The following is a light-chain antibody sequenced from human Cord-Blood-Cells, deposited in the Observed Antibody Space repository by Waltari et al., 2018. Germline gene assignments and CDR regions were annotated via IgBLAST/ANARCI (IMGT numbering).Light chain of an antibody. J-gene: IGLJ3*02. CDR2: DVS. V-gene: IGLV2-14*01. CDR1: SSDVGGYNY. CDR3: SSYTSSSTWV. Sequence: QSALTQPASVSGSPGQSITISCTGTSSDVGGYNYVSWYQQHPGQAPKLSSYDVSKRPSGVSIRFSGSKSGNTASLTISGLQAEDEADYYCSSYTSSSTWVFGGGTKLTVL.